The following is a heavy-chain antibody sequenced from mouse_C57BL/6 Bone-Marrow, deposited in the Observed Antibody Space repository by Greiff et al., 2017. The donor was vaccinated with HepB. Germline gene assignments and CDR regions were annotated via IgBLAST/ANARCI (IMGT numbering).Heavy chain of an antibody. Sequence: EVKLMESGEGLVTPGGSLKLSCAASGFTFSSYAMSWVRQTPKKRLEWVAYISSGGDYIYYADTVKGRFTISRDNARNNLYLQMSSLKSEDTAMYYCTRVIYYDYFDYWGQGTTLTVSS. V-gene: IGHV5-9-1*02. D-gene: IGHD2-4*01. CDR3: TRVIYYDYFDY. CDR1: GFTFSSYA. CDR2: ISSGGDYI. J-gene: IGHJ2*01.